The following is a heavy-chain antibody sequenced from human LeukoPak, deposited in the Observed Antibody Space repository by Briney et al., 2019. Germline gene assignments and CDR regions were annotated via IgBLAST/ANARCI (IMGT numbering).Heavy chain of an antibody. CDR3: AGWAAAGSPYYFDS. J-gene: IGHJ4*02. Sequence: GGPLRLSCAASGFTVSSNYMSWVRQAPGKGLEWVSVIYSGGSTYYADYAKGRFTISRDNSKNTLYFQMNSLRAEDTAVDYCAGWAAAGSPYYFDSWGQGALVTVSS. CDR2: IYSGGST. D-gene: IGHD6-13*01. CDR1: GFTVSSNY. V-gene: IGHV3-66*01.